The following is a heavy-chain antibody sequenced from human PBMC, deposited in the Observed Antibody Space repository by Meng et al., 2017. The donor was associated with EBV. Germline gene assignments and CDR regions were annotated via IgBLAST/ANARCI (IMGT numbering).Heavy chain of an antibody. CDR3: VRELVGGTFDY. CDR2: IIPAGGNT. D-gene: IGHD1/OR15-1a*01. V-gene: IGHV1-46*01. Sequence: QVQLVQSGGEVKKPGASVKVSCKASGYTLTSYYLHWVRQAPGQGLEWMGIIIPAGGNTNYAQKFRGRFTMTRDTSTSTVYMDLSILTSEDTAVYYCVRELVGGTFDYWGQGTLVTVSS. CDR1: GYTLTSYY. J-gene: IGHJ4*02.